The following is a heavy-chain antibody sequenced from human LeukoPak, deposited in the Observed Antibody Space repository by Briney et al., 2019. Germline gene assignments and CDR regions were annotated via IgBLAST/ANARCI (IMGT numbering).Heavy chain of an antibody. Sequence: SETLSLTCAVYGGSFSGYYWSWIRQPPGKGLEWIGEINHSGSTNYNPSLKSRVTISVDTSKNQFSLKLSSVTAADTAVYYCARDWAGSGTRAFDIWGQGTMVTVSS. J-gene: IGHJ3*02. CDR1: GGSFSGYY. V-gene: IGHV4-34*01. CDR2: INHSGST. D-gene: IGHD3-10*01. CDR3: ARDWAGSGTRAFDI.